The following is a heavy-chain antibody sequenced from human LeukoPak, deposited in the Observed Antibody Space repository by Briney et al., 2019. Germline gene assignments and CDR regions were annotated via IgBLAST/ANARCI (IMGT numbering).Heavy chain of an antibody. CDR1: GGSISSYY. J-gene: IGHJ4*02. V-gene: IGHV4-59*01. D-gene: IGHD6-19*01. Sequence: SETLSLTCTVSGGSISSYYWSWIRQPPGKGLEWIGYVYYSGSTKYNPSLKSRVTISVDTSKNHFSLNLTSVTAADTAVYFCARDYSGWYYFDHWGQGIQVTVSS. CDR3: ARDYSGWYYFDH. CDR2: VYYSGST.